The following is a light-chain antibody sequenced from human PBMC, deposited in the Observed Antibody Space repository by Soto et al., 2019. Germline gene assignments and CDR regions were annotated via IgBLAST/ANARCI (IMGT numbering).Light chain of an antibody. CDR1: QGISSA. J-gene: IGKJ4*01. Sequence: AIQLTQSPSSLSASVGDRVTITCRASQGISSALAWYQQKPGKAPKLLIYDASSLESGVPSRVSGSGSGTDFTLTISSLQPEDCATYDCQQFNNYPLTFGGGTKVEIK. CDR3: QQFNNYPLT. V-gene: IGKV1D-13*01. CDR2: DAS.